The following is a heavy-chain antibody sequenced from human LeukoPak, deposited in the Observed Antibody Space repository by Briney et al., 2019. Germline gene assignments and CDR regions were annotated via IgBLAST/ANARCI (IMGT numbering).Heavy chain of an antibody. D-gene: IGHD3-22*01. V-gene: IGHV3-48*02. CDR2: ISSTSVTI. CDR3: ARALGYYSDSRYYFDS. J-gene: IGHJ4*02. Sequence: GGSLRLSCAASGFTFSSYRMIWVRQAPGKGLEWVSYISSTSVTIYYADSVKGRFSISRDNAKNSLYLQMNSLRDEDTAVYYCARALGYYSDSRYYFDSWGQGTLVTVSS. CDR1: GFTFSSYR.